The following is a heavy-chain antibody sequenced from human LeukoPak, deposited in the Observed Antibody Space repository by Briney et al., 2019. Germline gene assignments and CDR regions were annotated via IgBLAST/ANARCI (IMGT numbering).Heavy chain of an antibody. J-gene: IGHJ4*02. D-gene: IGHD3-9*01. CDR2: MNPNSGDT. CDR1: GYTFTTYD. Sequence: AASVKVSCKASGYTFTTYDINWVRQATGQRPEWMGWMNPNSGDTGYAQNFQGRVSMTRNTSINTAYMELSSLRSEDTAVYYCAYTYYDILTGYSANLHFDYWGQGTLVTVSS. V-gene: IGHV1-8*01. CDR3: AYTYYDILTGYSANLHFDY.